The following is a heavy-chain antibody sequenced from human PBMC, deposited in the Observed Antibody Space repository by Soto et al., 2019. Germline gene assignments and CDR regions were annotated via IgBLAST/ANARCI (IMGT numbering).Heavy chain of an antibody. J-gene: IGHJ4*02. CDR3: ARSRVRGVISSYPDY. V-gene: IGHV4-59*08. CDR2: IYHSGNT. Sequence: SETLSLTCTVSGGSINNYYWSWIRQPPGKGLEWIGYIYHSGNTNYNPSLKSRVTISLDTSKNQFSLRLTSVTAADTAVYYCARSRVRGVISSYPDYWGQGILVTVSS. CDR1: GGSINNYY. D-gene: IGHD3-10*01.